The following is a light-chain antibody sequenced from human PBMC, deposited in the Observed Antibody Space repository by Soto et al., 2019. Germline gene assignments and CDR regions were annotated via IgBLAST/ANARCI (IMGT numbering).Light chain of an antibody. CDR1: RPNIGSST. V-gene: IGLV1-44*01. CDR3: AAWDDSLNGYV. J-gene: IGLJ1*01. Sequence: SVLAQPPPASRTPGARGTIPFSWRRPNIGSSTVNWYQQLPGTAPKLLIYSNNQRPSGVPDRFSGSKSGTSASLAISGLQSEDEADYYCAAWDDSLNGYVIGTGTKVTVL. CDR2: SNN.